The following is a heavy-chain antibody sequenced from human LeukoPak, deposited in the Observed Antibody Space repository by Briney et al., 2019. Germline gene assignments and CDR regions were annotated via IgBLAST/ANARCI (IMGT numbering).Heavy chain of an antibody. CDR1: GGSISSYY. CDR2: IYYSGST. D-gene: IGHD2-8*02. CDR3: AGTSFYVTGGQYDDS. V-gene: IGHV4-59*12. J-gene: IGHJ5*02. Sequence: SETLSLTCTVSGGSISSYYWSWIRQPPGKGLEWIGYIYYSGSTNYNPSLKSRVTISVDTSKNQFSLNLTSVTAADTAIYYCAGTSFYVTGGQYDDSWSQGTLVTVSS.